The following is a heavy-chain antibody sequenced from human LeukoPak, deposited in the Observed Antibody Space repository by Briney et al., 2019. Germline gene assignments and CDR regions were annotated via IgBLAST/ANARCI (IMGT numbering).Heavy chain of an antibody. CDR3: ARWETYYDFWSGYSNWFDP. Sequence: PSETLSLTCTVSGGSISSSSYYWSWIRQPLGKGLEWIGYIYYSGSTNYNPSLKSRVTISVDTSKNQFSLKLSSVTAADTAVYYCARWETYYDFWSGYSNWFDPWGQGTLVTVSS. J-gene: IGHJ5*02. D-gene: IGHD3-3*01. V-gene: IGHV4-61*05. CDR1: GGSISSSSYY. CDR2: IYYSGST.